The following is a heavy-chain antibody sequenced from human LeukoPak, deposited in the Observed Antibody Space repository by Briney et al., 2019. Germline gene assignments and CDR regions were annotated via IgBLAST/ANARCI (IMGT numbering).Heavy chain of an antibody. Sequence: SETLSLTCTVSGDSISRGDYYWGWIRQHPGKGLEWIGFMYYSGSTYYNPSLKSRVTISVDTSKNQFSLQLSSVAAADTAVYYCVRLTYYYALDVWGQGTTVTVSS. CDR3: VRLTYYYALDV. CDR2: MYYSGST. J-gene: IGHJ6*02. CDR1: GDSISRGDYY. V-gene: IGHV4-31*03.